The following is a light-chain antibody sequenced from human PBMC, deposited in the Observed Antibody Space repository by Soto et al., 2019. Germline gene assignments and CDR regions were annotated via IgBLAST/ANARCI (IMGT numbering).Light chain of an antibody. CDR1: QNILLSSNNKNY. CDR3: QQYYSTPTWT. Sequence: DIVLTQSPDSLAVSLGERATINCKSSQNILLSSNNKNYLAWYQQKPGQPPKLLIYWASTRESGVPDRFSGSWSGTDFTLNISSQQAEDVAVYYYQQYYSTPTWTFGQGTKVEIK. CDR2: WAS. V-gene: IGKV4-1*01. J-gene: IGKJ1*01.